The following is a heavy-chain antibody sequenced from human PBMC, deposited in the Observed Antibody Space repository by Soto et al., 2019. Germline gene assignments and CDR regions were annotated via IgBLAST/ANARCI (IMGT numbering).Heavy chain of an antibody. J-gene: IGHJ3*02. CDR2: ISGSGGST. CDR3: ASSSITMIVVVIMYNDAFDI. CDR1: GFTFSSYA. Sequence: PGGSLRLSCAASGFTFSSYAMRWVRQAPGKGLEWVSAISGSGGSTYYADSVKGRFTISIDNSKHTLYLQMNCLRAEDTAVYYCASSSITMIVVVIMYNDAFDIWGQGAMVTVSS. D-gene: IGHD3-22*01. V-gene: IGHV3-23*01.